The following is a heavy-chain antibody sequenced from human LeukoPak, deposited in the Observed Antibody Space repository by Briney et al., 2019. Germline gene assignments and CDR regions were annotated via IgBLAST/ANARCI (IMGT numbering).Heavy chain of an antibody. CDR1: GYTFTGYY. V-gene: IGHV1-2*02. CDR3: ARGVLDTATIDY. J-gene: IGHJ4*02. Sequence: ASVKVSFTASGYTFTGYYMHWVRQAPGQGLEWKGWINPNSGGTNYAQKFEGRVTMTRDTSISTAYMELSRLRSDDTAVYYCARGVLDTATIDYWGQGTLVTVSS. D-gene: IGHD5-18*01. CDR2: INPNSGGT.